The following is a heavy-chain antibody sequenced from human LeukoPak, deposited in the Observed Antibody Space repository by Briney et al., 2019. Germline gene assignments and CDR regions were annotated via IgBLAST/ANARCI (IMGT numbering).Heavy chain of an antibody. J-gene: IGHJ4*02. V-gene: IGHV1-18*01. D-gene: IGHD6-13*01. Sequence: ASVKVSCKASGYTFSNYDINWVRQATGQGLEWMGWISAYNGNTNYAQKLQGRVTMTTDTSTTTAYMELRSLRSDDTAVYYCAREYSSSWFFDYWGQGTLVTVSS. CDR1: GYTFSNYD. CDR3: AREYSSSWFFDY. CDR2: ISAYNGNT.